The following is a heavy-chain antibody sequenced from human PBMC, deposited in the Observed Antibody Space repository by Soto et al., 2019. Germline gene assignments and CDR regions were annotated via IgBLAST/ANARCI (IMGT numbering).Heavy chain of an antibody. Sequence: QVQLVQSGAEVKKPGASVKVSCKASGYTFTNYGISWVRQAPGQGLEWMGWISAYNGNTNYAQKLQGRVTMTTGTSTSTAHMGLRSLRSDDTAVYYCARGWFGEIVYYLDYWGQGTLVTVSS. D-gene: IGHD3-10*01. J-gene: IGHJ4*02. CDR2: ISAYNGNT. V-gene: IGHV1-18*01. CDR3: ARGWFGEIVYYLDY. CDR1: GYTFTNYG.